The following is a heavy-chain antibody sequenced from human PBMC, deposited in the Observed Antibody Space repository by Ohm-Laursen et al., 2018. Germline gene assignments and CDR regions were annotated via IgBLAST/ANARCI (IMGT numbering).Heavy chain of an antibody. V-gene: IGHV3-23*01. CDR3: ANNVTVVAATNYYYYGMDV. J-gene: IGHJ6*02. CDR2: ISGSGGST. D-gene: IGHD2-15*01. CDR1: GFTFSSYA. Sequence: SLRLSCAASGFTFSSYAMSWVRQAPGKGLEWVSAISGSGGSTYYADSVKGRFTISRDNSKNTLYLQMNSLRAEDTAVYYCANNVTVVAATNYYYYGMDVWGQGTTVTVSS.